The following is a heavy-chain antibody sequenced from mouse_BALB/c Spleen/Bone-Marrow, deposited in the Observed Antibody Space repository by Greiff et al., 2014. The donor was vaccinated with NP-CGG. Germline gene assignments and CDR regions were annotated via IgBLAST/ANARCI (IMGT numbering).Heavy chain of an antibody. Sequence: VKLVESGAELVRPGTSVKVSCKGSGYAFTDYLIEWVKQRPGQGLEWIGVINSGSGGTKYNEKFKGKATLTAGKSSSTAYMQLSSLTSDDSAVYFCARAITDAMDYWGQGTSVTVSS. CDR1: GYAFTDYL. J-gene: IGHJ4*01. V-gene: IGHV1-54*01. D-gene: IGHD2-4*01. CDR3: ARAITDAMDY. CDR2: INSGSGGT.